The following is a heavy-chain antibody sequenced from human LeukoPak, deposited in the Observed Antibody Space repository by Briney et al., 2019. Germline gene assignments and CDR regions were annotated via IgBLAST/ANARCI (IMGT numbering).Heavy chain of an antibody. Sequence: SVKVSCKASRGTFSSYAISWVRQAPGQGLEWMGGIIPIFGTANYAQKFQGRVTITADESTSTAYMELSSLRSEDTAVYYCARGIVVVTATPNDAFDIWGQGTMVTVSS. D-gene: IGHD2-21*02. CDR1: RGTFSSYA. CDR2: IIPIFGTA. J-gene: IGHJ3*02. CDR3: ARGIVVVTATPNDAFDI. V-gene: IGHV1-69*13.